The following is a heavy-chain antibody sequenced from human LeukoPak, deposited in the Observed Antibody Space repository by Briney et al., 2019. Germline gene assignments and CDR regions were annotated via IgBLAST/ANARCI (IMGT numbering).Heavy chain of an antibody. CDR1: GGSISSSSYY. D-gene: IGHD1-7*01. Sequence: SETLSLTCTVSGGSISSSSYYWGWIRQPPGKGLEWIGSIYYSGSTYYNPSLKSRVTISVDTSKNQFSLKLSSVTAADTAVYYCARREAYNWNYLKKLGPDYWGQGTLVTVSS. V-gene: IGHV4-39*01. CDR3: ARREAYNWNYLKKLGPDY. J-gene: IGHJ4*02. CDR2: IYYSGST.